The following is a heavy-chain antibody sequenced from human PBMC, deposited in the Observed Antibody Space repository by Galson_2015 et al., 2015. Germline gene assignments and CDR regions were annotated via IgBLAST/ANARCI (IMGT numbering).Heavy chain of an antibody. Sequence: SLRLSCAASGFTFSSYGMHWVRQAPGKGLEWVAFIWYDASNKYYADAVNVRFTISRANAQNTLYLQMNSLRAEDTAAYYCARGRGVSYSWGQGSLVTVSS. J-gene: IGHJ1*01. CDR1: GFTFSSYG. CDR3: ARGRGVSYS. CDR2: IWYDASNK. D-gene: IGHD1-26*01. V-gene: IGHV3-33*01.